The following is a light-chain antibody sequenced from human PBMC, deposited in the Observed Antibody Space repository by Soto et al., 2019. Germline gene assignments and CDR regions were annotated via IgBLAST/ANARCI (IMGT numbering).Light chain of an antibody. CDR3: SSYTSSSTLIYG. J-gene: IGLJ1*01. CDR1: SSDVGGYNY. Sequence: QSSLTQPASVSGSPGQSITISCTGTSSDVGGYNYVSWYQQHPGKAPKLMIYEVSNRPSGVSNRFSGSKSGNTASLTISGLQAEDEADYYCSSYTSSSTLIYGVGNGTKVTVL. V-gene: IGLV2-14*01. CDR2: EVS.